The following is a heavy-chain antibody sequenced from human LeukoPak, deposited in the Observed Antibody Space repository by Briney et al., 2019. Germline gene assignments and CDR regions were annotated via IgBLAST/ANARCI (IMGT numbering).Heavy chain of an antibody. V-gene: IGHV4-59*11. CDR1: GGSISSRY. D-gene: IGHD2-8*02. CDR2: IYYSGST. J-gene: IGHJ6*03. CDR3: ARSLVEYYYYYMDV. Sequence: PSETLSLTCTVSGGSISSRYWSWIRQPPGKGLEWIGYIYYSGSTNYNPSLKSRVTISVDTSKNQFSLKLSSVTAADTAVYYCARSLVEYYYYYMDVWGKGTTVTVSS.